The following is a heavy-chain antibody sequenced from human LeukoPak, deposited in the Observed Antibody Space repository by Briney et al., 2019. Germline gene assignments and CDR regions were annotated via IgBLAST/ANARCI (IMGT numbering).Heavy chain of an antibody. J-gene: IGHJ4*02. V-gene: IGHV3-21*04. CDR1: GFTFSSYS. D-gene: IGHD3-10*01. CDR3: ARHLLWFGELSGGFDY. Sequence: GGSLRLSCAASGFTFSSYSMNWVRQAPGKGLEWVSSISSSSSYIYYADSVKGRFTISRDNAKNSLYLQMNSLRAEDTAVYYCARHLLWFGELSGGFDYWGQRTLVTVSS. CDR2: ISSSSSYI.